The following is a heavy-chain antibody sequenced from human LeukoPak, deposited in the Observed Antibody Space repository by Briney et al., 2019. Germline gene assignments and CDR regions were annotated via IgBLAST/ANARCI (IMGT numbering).Heavy chain of an antibody. CDR3: ARDMREIAARPGYFDY. J-gene: IGHJ4*02. CDR2: ISYDGSNK. CDR1: GFTFSSYA. D-gene: IGHD6-6*01. V-gene: IGHV3-30-3*01. Sequence: GGSLRLSCAASGFTFSSYAMHWVRQAPGKGLEWVAVISYDGSNKYYADSVKGRFTISRDNSKNTLYLQMNSLRAEDTAVYYCARDMREIAARPGYFDYWGQGTLVTVSS.